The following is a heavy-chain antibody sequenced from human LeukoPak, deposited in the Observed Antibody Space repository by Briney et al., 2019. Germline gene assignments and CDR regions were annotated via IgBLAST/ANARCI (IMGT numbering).Heavy chain of an antibody. CDR2: ISTYTGYS. V-gene: IGHV1-18*01. D-gene: IGHD6-19*01. Sequence: ASVKVSCKASGYTFTSSGISWVRQAPGQGLEWMGWISTYTGYSKYAQNLQGRVTMTADTSTSTAYMELGSLRSDDTGMYYCAKNSSGGYSDYWGQGTLVTVSS. J-gene: IGHJ4*02. CDR3: AKNSSGGYSDY. CDR1: GYTFTSSG.